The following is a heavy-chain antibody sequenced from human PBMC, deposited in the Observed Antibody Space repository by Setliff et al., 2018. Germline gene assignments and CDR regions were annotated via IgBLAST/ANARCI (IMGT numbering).Heavy chain of an antibody. V-gene: IGHV1-18*01. CDR3: TRGPKDFVVPPTANIFDY. CDR2: ISAQDGNT. D-gene: IGHD2-2*01. CDR1: GYSFLSYG. J-gene: IGHJ4*02. Sequence: GASVKVSCKASGYSFLSYGITWVRQAPGQGLEWMGWISAQDGNTIYAQNFQGRVTMTTDTSTSTAYMELRSLRSDDTAVYYCTRGPKDFVVPPTANIFDYWGQGTVVTVS.